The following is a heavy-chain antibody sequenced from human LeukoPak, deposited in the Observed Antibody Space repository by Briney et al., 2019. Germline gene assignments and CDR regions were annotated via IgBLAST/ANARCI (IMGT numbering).Heavy chain of an antibody. J-gene: IGHJ4*02. Sequence: SETLSLTCAVYGGSFSGYYWSWIRQPPGKGLEWIGEINHSGSTNYNPSLKSRVTISVDTSKNQFSLKLSSVTAADTAVYYCARGPLITIFGVVSFDYWGRGTLVTVSS. CDR2: INHSGST. CDR3: ARGPLITIFGVVSFDY. V-gene: IGHV4-34*01. CDR1: GGSFSGYY. D-gene: IGHD3-3*01.